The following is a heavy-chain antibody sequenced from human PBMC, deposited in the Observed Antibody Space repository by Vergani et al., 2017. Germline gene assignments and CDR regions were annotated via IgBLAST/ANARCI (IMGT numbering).Heavy chain of an antibody. D-gene: IGHD5-24*01. V-gene: IGHV1-69*13. CDR1: GGTFSSYA. CDR3: ARDGXEMASTLASDAFDI. CDR2: IIPIFGTA. Sequence: QVQLVQSGAEVKKPGSSVKVSCKASGGTFSSYAISWVRQAPGQGLEWMGRIIPIFGTANYAQKFQGRVTITADESTSTAYMELSSLSSDDTAVYYCARDGXEMASTLASDAFDIWSQGTMVTVSS. J-gene: IGHJ3*02.